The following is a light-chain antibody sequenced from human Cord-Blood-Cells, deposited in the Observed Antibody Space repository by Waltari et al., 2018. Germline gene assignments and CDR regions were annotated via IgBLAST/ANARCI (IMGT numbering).Light chain of an antibody. V-gene: IGLV2-14*01. CDR3: SSYTSSSTLV. CDR1: SSDVGGYTY. Sequence: QSALTQPASVSGSPGQSTTISGTGTSSDVGGYTYVPGYQQHPGKAPKLMIYDVSNRPSGVSNRFSGSKSGNTASLTISGLQAEDEADYYCSSYTSSSTLVFGGGTKLTVL. CDR2: DVS. J-gene: IGLJ2*01.